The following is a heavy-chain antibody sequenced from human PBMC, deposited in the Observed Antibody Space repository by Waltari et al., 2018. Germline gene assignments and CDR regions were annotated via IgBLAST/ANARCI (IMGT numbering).Heavy chain of an antibody. J-gene: IGHJ5*02. D-gene: IGHD4-17*01. Sequence: QVQLQESGPGLVKPSETLSLTCTVSGGSISSYYWSWIRQPAGKGLEWIGRIYTSGSTTYTPSLKSRGTMSVDTSKNQFSLKLGSVTAADTAVYYCATQQVGDFRRGSWFDPWGQGTLVTVSS. CDR2: IYTSGST. CDR1: GGSISSYY. CDR3: ATQQVGDFRRGSWFDP. V-gene: IGHV4-4*07.